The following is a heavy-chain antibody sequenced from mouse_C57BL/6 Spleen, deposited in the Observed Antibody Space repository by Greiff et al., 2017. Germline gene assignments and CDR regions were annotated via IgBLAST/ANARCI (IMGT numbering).Heavy chain of an antibody. Sequence: VQLQQSGAELVRPGASVKLSCTASGFNIKDDYMHWVKQRPEQGLEWIGWIDPENGDTEYASKVQGKATITADTSSNTAYLQLSSLTSEDTAVYYCTTFLGGDYWGQGTTLTVSS. CDR2: IDPENGDT. CDR3: TTFLGGDY. CDR1: GFNIKDDY. V-gene: IGHV14-4*01. J-gene: IGHJ2*01.